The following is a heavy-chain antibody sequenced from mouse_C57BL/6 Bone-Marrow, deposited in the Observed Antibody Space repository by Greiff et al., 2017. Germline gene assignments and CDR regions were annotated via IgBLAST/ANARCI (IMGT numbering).Heavy chain of an antibody. CDR3: ARAGCGYDEGFAY. V-gene: IGHV2-2*01. CDR2: IWSGGST. Sequence: VQLVESGPGLVQPSQSLSITCTVSGFSLTSYGVHWVRQSPGKGLEWLGVIWSGGSTDYNAAFISRLSISKDNSKSQVFFKMNSLQADDTAIYYCARAGCGYDEGFAYWGQGTLVTVSA. CDR1: GFSLTSYG. J-gene: IGHJ3*01. D-gene: IGHD2-2*01.